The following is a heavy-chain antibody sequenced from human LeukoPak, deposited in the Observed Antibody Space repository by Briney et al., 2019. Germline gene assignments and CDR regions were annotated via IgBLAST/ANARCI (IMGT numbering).Heavy chain of an antibody. CDR2: ISNANSHI. V-gene: IGHV3-21*01. Sequence: GGSLRLSCVVSGFSLSNYAMNWVRQAPGKGPEWVSYISNANSHIYYADSVKGRFIISRDNAKNSLYLQMNSLRAEDTAVYYCARDLMRFLEWVNWGQGTLVTVSS. CDR1: GFSLSNYA. D-gene: IGHD3-3*01. CDR3: ARDLMRFLEWVN. J-gene: IGHJ4*02.